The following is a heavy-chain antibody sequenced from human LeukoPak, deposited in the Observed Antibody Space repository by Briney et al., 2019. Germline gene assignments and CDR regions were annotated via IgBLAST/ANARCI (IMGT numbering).Heavy chain of an antibody. J-gene: IGHJ5*02. CDR1: GGSISSGGYS. V-gene: IGHV4-30-2*01. CDR2: IYHSGST. CDR3: ARTTVTTSYWFDP. Sequence: SETLSLTCAVSGGSISSGGYSWSWIRQPPGKGLEWIGYIYHSGSTYYNPSLESRVTISVDRSKNQFSLKLSSVTAADTAVYYCARTTVTTSYWFDPWGQGTLVTVSS. D-gene: IGHD4-17*01.